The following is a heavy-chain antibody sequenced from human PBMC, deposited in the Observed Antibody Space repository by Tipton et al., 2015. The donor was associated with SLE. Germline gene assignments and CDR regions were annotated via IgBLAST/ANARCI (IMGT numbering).Heavy chain of an antibody. CDR1: GGTSRDYF. J-gene: IGHJ4*02. CDR3: ANQNWNYYF. D-gene: IGHD1-7*01. CDR2: VSHRGTT. V-gene: IGHV4-34*08. Sequence: TLSLTCAVYGGTSRDYFWSWIRQPPGKGLEWIGEVSHRGTTNYNPSLDSRVTISLDRFNNQFTLKMTSVTAADTAVYYCANQNWNYYFWGQGTLVTASS.